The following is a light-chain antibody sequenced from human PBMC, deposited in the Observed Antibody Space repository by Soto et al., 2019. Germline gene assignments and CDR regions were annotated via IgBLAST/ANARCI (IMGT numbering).Light chain of an antibody. CDR1: SGSVSTSYY. CDR3: VLYMGSGSWV. Sequence: QTVVTQEPSFSVSPGGTGTLTCGLSSGSVSTSYYPSWYQQNPGQAPRTLIYSTNTRSSGVPDRFSGSILGNKAALTITGAQADDESDYYCVLYMGSGSWVFGGGTQLTVL. CDR2: STN. V-gene: IGLV8-61*01. J-gene: IGLJ3*02.